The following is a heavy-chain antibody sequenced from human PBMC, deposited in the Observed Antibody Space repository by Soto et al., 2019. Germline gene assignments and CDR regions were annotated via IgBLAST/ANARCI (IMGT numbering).Heavy chain of an antibody. CDR3: ARDRGPSSGYYPYGFAP. J-gene: IGHJ5*02. CDR2: IIPIFGTA. D-gene: IGHD3-22*01. V-gene: IGHV1-69*12. CDR1: GGTFSSYA. Sequence: QVQLVQSGAEVKKPGSSVKVSCKASGGTFSSYAITWVRQAPGQGLEWMGGIIPIFGTANYAQKFQARVTITADESTSTAYMELSSRRSEDTAVCYCARDRGPSSGYYPYGFAPWGQGTLVTVSS.